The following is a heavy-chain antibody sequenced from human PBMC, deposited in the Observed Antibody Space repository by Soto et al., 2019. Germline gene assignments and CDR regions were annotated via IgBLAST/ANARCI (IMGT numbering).Heavy chain of an antibody. D-gene: IGHD3-16*01. CDR3: ARDQSAGGFRGGFES. CDR1: GDSVSDDSAA. J-gene: IGHJ4*02. V-gene: IGHV6-1*01. CDR2: TYYRSIGNK. Sequence: QVQLQQSGPGLLKPSQTLSLTCALSGDSVSDDSAAWTWLRQSPSSGLELLGRTYYRSIGNKDYAVSVKSRVTINVDTAKNQFSLQLSSVTPEDTAVDYCARDQSAGGFRGGFESWGQGTLVTVSS.